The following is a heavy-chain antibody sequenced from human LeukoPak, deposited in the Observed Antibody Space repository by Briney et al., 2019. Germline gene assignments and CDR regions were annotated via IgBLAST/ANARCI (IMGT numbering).Heavy chain of an antibody. D-gene: IGHD5-18*01. J-gene: IGHJ4*02. CDR1: GFTFSNSW. CDR3: AIRKRGYSYGGFDY. Sequence: GSLRLSCAASGFTFSNSWMTWVRQPPGKGLEWIGEINHSGSTNYNPSLKSRVTISVDTSKNQFSLKLSSVTAADTAVYYCAIRKRGYSYGGFDYWGQGTLVTVSS. V-gene: IGHV4-34*08. CDR2: INHSGST.